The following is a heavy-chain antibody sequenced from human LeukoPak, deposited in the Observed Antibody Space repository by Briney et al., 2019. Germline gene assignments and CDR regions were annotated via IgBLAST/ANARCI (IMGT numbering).Heavy chain of an antibody. V-gene: IGHV3-21*01. J-gene: IGHJ4*02. CDR2: ISSSSSYI. CDR1: GFTFSSYS. D-gene: IGHD2-2*01. Sequence: GGSLRLSCAASGFTFSSYSMNWVRQAPGKGLEWVSSISSSSSYIYYADSVKGRFTISRDNAKNSLYLQMNSLRAEDTAVYYCAKLYMGVVPAAAGSYFDYWGQGTLVTVSS. CDR3: AKLYMGVVPAAAGSYFDY.